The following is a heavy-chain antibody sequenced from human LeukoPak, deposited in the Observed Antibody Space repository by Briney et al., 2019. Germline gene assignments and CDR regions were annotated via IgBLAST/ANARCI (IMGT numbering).Heavy chain of an antibody. D-gene: IGHD2-2*02. CDR1: GFTFSSYS. CDR2: INSSSTYI. V-gene: IGHV3-21*01. CDR3: ARDYCRSARCYNVDY. Sequence: PGGSLRLSCAASGFTFSSYSMNWVRQAPGKGLEWVSSINSSSTYIYYADSVKGRFTISRDNAKNSLYLQMNSLRAEDTAVYYCARDYCRSARCYNVDYWGQGSPVTVSS. J-gene: IGHJ4*02.